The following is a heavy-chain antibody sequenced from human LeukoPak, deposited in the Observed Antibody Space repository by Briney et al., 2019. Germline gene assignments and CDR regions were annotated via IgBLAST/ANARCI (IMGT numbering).Heavy chain of an antibody. J-gene: IGHJ3*02. Sequence: GESLKISCKGSGYSFTTYWIAWVRQTPGKGLEWMGIIYPGDSETRYSPSFQGQVTISADKSITTAYLQWGRLKASDTAMYYCARSPRDGYHDAFDIWGQGTMLTVSS. CDR2: IYPGDSET. D-gene: IGHD5-24*01. V-gene: IGHV5-51*01. CDR3: ARSPRDGYHDAFDI. CDR1: GYSFTTYW.